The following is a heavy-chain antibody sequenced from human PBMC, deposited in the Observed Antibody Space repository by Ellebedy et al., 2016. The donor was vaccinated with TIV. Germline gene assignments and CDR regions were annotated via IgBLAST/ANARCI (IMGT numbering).Heavy chain of an antibody. D-gene: IGHD2-2*01. CDR2: IYYSGST. J-gene: IGHJ5*02. CDR3: ARVAVPAAVAVPNWFDP. Sequence: SETLSLTXTVSGGSISSYYWSWIRQHPGKGLEWIGYIYYSGSTYYNPSLKSRVTISVDTSKNQFSLKLSSVTAADTAVYYCARVAVPAAVAVPNWFDPWGQGTLVTVSS. CDR1: GGSISSYY. V-gene: IGHV4-59*06.